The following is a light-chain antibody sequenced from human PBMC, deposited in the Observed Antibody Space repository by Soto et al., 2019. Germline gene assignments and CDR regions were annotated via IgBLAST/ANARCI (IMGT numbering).Light chain of an antibody. CDR2: AND. V-gene: IGLV1-44*01. CDR1: SSDIGSNS. CDR3: ATWSDSLKGWV. Sequence: QSVLTQPPSASRTPGQRVTIPCSGSSSDIGSNSVNWYQQLPGAAHRLLIYANDHRPSGVPDRFSASKSGTSASLAISGVRSEDEAFYYCATWSDSLKGWVFGGGTKLTVL. J-gene: IGLJ3*02.